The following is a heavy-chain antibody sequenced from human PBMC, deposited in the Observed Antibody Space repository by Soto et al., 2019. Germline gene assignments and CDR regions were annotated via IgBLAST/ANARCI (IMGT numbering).Heavy chain of an antibody. V-gene: IGHV1-58*01. Sequence: SVKVSCKASGFTFTSSAVQWVRQARGQRLEWIGWIVVGSGNTNYAQKFQERVTITRDMSTSTAYMELSSLRSEDTAVYYCASDQGYRGYVGTLDYWGQGTLVTFSS. CDR1: GFTFTSSA. J-gene: IGHJ4*02. CDR3: ASDQGYRGYVGTLDY. CDR2: IVVGSGNT. D-gene: IGHD5-12*01.